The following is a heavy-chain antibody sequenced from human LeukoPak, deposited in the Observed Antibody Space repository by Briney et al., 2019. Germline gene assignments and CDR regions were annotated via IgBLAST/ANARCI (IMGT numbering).Heavy chain of an antibody. D-gene: IGHD5-24*01. CDR1: GYTFTSYG. Sequence: ASVKVSCKASGYTFTSYGISWVRQAPGQGLEWMGWISAYNGNTNYAQKLQGRVTTTTDTSTSTAYMELRSLRSDDTAVYYCARVKLEMATRPYYFDYWGQGTLVTVSS. CDR2: ISAYNGNT. J-gene: IGHJ4*02. V-gene: IGHV1-18*01. CDR3: ARVKLEMATRPYYFDY.